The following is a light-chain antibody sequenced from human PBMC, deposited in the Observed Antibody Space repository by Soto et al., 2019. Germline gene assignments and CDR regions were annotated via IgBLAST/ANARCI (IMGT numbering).Light chain of an antibody. J-gene: IGKJ1*01. CDR3: QQYDNWPPAWT. CDR1: QSVSSN. Sequence: EIVMTQSPATLSVSPGERATLSCRASQSVSSNLAWYQQKPGQAPRLLLYGASTGATGIPARFSGSGSGTEFTLTISSLPSEDFAVYYCQQYDNWPPAWTVGQGTKVVIK. V-gene: IGKV3-15*01. CDR2: GAS.